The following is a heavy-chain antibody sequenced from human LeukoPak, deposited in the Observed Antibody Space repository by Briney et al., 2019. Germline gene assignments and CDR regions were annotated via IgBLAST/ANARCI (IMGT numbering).Heavy chain of an antibody. CDR2: ISYDGSNK. CDR3: ARDLAGDSSGYPTFDY. J-gene: IGHJ4*02. V-gene: IGHV3-30*04. D-gene: IGHD3-22*01. Sequence: GRSLRLSCAASGFTFDDYAMHWVRQAPGKGLEWVAVISYDGSNKYYPDSVKGRFTISRDNSKSTLYLQMNGLRPEDTAVYYCARDLAGDSSGYPTFDYWGQGTLVTVSS. CDR1: GFTFDDYA.